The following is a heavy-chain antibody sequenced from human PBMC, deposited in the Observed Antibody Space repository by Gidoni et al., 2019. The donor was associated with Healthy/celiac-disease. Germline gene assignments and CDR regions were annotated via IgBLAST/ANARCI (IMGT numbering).Heavy chain of an antibody. CDR2: ISSSSSTI. Sequence: EVQLVESGGGLVQPGGSLRLSCAASGFTFSSYSMNWVRQAPGKGLEWVSYISSSSSTIYNADSGKGRFTSSRDNAKNSLYLQMNSLRAEDTAVYYWARGGYSYAIRFAFDYWGQGTLVTVSS. V-gene: IGHV3-48*01. CDR3: ARGGYSYAIRFAFDY. CDR1: GFTFSSYS. J-gene: IGHJ4*02. D-gene: IGHD5-18*01.